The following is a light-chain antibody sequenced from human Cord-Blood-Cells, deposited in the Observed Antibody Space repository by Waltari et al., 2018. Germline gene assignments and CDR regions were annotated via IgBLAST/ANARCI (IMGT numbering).Light chain of an antibody. Sequence: DIQMTQSPSTLSASVGDRVTITCRASQSISSWLAWYQQKQGKAPKLLIYKASSLESGVPSRFSCSGSGTEFTLTISSLQPDDFATYYCQQYNSYSPVGQGTKVEIK. CDR3: QQYNSYSP. CDR2: KAS. V-gene: IGKV1-5*03. CDR1: QSISSW. J-gene: IGKJ1*01.